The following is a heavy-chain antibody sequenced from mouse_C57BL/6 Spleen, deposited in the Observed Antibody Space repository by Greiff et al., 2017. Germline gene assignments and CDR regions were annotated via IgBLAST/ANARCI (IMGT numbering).Heavy chain of an antibody. CDR1: GYSFTSYY. J-gene: IGHJ4*01. CDR2: IYPGSGNT. V-gene: IGHV1-66*01. D-gene: IGHD4-1*01. Sequence: VQLQQSGPELVKPGASVKISCKASGYSFTSYYIHWVKQRPGQGLEWIGWIYPGSGNTQYNEKFKGKATLTADTSSSSAYMQLSSLTSEDSAVYYGARANWAYAMDYWGQGTSVTVSS. CDR3: ARANWAYAMDY.